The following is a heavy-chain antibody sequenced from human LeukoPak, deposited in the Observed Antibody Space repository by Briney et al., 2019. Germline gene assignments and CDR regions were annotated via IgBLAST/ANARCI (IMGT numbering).Heavy chain of an antibody. Sequence: SETLSLTCIVSRGSISSYYWNWIRQPAGKGLEWIGRIYNRGSTNYNPSLKSRVTMSVDTSKNQFSLKLTSVTAADTAVYYCARVDDRNYYYYFDYWGQGTLVTVSS. CDR2: IYNRGST. V-gene: IGHV4-4*07. J-gene: IGHJ4*02. CDR1: RGSISSYY. D-gene: IGHD3-22*01. CDR3: ARVDDRNYYYYFDY.